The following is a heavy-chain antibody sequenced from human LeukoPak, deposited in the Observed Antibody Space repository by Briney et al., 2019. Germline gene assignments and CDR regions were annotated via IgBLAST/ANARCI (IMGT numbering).Heavy chain of an antibody. V-gene: IGHV1-18*01. J-gene: IGHJ4*02. CDR3: ARGAYSSSWYTKYYYFDY. CDR2: ISAYNGNT. Sequence: ASVKVSCKASGYTFTRYGISWERQAPGQGLEWMGWISAYNGNTNYAQKLQGRVTMTTDTSTSTAYMELRSLRSDDTALYYCARGAYSSSWYTKYYYFDYWGQGTLVTVSS. D-gene: IGHD6-13*01. CDR1: GYTFTRYG.